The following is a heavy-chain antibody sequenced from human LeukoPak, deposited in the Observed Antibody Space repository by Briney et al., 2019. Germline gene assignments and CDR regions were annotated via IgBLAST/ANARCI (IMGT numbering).Heavy chain of an antibody. D-gene: IGHD3-10*02. Sequence: PSETLSPTCAVYGGSFSGYYWSWIRQPPGKGLEWIGEINHSGSTNYNPSLKSRVTISVDTSKNQFSLKLGSVIAADTAVYYCAELGITMIGGVWGKGTTVTISS. CDR3: AELGITMIGGV. J-gene: IGHJ6*04. CDR2: INHSGST. V-gene: IGHV4-34*01. CDR1: GGSFSGYY.